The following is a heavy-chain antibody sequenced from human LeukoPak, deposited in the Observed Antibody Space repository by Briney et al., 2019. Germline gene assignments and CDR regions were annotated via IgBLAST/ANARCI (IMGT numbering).Heavy chain of an antibody. CDR3: AKGGAAICDN. J-gene: IGHJ4*02. V-gene: IGHV3-74*01. D-gene: IGHD5-12*01. CDR1: GFTFTNYW. CDR2: INSNGSST. Sequence: SGGSLTLSCAASGFTFTNYWMHWVRQSQGKGLVWVSRINSNGSSTSYADSVKGRFTISRDNAKNTLHLQMTSLRAEDTALYYCAKGGAAICDNWGQGTLVTVSS.